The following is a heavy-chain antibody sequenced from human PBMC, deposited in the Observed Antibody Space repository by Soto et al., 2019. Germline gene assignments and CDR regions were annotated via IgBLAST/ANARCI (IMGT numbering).Heavy chain of an antibody. V-gene: IGHV3-30*03. CDR3: ARDRSNCWAFDY. Sequence: PGGSLRLSCAASGFTFSSYGMHWVRQAPGKGLEWVAIISYDGNNKYYADSVRGRFTISRDISKNTLYLQMDSLRAEDTALYYCARDRSNCWAFDYWGQGTLVTVSS. CDR2: ISYDGNNK. CDR1: GFTFSSYG. D-gene: IGHD6-13*01. J-gene: IGHJ4*02.